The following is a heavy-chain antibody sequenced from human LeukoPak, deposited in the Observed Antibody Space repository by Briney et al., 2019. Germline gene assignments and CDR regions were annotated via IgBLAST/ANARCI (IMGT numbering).Heavy chain of an antibody. D-gene: IGHD1-20*01. CDR1: GGTFGSYA. CDR3: AILDNWNDVDY. V-gene: IGHV1-69*04. CDR2: IIPILGIA. Sequence: SVKVSCKASGGTFGSYAISWVRQAPGQGLEWMGRIIPILGIANYAQKFQGRVTITADKSTSTAYMELSSLRSEDTAVYYCAILDNWNDVDYWGQGTLVTVSS. J-gene: IGHJ4*02.